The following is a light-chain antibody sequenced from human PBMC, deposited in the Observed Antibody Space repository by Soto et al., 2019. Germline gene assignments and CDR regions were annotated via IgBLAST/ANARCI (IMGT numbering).Light chain of an antibody. CDR3: QQYDSLPPT. CDR1: QDINNY. CDR2: DAF. J-gene: IGKJ4*01. V-gene: IGKV1-33*01. Sequence: DIQMTQSPSSLSASVGDRVTITCQASQDINNYLNWYQQKPGKAPKLLIFDAFKLDTGVPSRFSGGGSGTDFTFTITSLQPEDIATYFCQQYDSLPPTFGGGTRVXX.